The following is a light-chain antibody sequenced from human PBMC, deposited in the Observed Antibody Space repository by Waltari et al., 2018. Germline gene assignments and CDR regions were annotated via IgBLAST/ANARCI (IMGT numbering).Light chain of an antibody. CDR1: QSVSTN. J-gene: IGKJ4*01. CDR3: QQYNTWPPALT. V-gene: IGKV3-15*01. CDR2: GVS. Sequence: EIVMTQSPVTLSVSPGERATLSCRASQSVSTNLAWYQQRPGQAPRLLVYGVSTRATNIPARFSGSGSGTEFTLTISSLQSEDFAVYYCQQYNTWPPALTFGGGTKVEIK.